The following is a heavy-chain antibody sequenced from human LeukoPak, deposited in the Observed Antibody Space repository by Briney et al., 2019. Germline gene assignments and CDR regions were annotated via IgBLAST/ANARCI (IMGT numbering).Heavy chain of an antibody. Sequence: GGSLRLSCAASGFPFSDHYMIWIRQAPGKGLEWVANINQDGSVKYYVDSLKGRFTISRDNAKNSVFLHMISLRVEDTAVYYCARIGYSSSSFDYWGQGTLVTVSS. V-gene: IGHV3-7*01. CDR2: INQDGSVK. D-gene: IGHD6-6*01. CDR1: GFPFSDHY. J-gene: IGHJ4*02. CDR3: ARIGYSSSSFDY.